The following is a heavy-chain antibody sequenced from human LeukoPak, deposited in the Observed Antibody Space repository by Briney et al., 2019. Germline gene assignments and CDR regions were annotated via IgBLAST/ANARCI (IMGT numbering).Heavy chain of an antibody. CDR1: GFTFDDYA. V-gene: IGHV3-9*01. Sequence: GRSLRLSCAASGFTFDDYAMHWVRQAPGKGLEWVSGINWNTNSIKYADSVKGRFTISRDSAKNSLYLQMNSLRAEDTAFYYCAKGSSGWSTDAFDIRGQGTMVTVSS. CDR3: AKGSSGWSTDAFDI. J-gene: IGHJ3*02. CDR2: INWNTNSI. D-gene: IGHD6-19*01.